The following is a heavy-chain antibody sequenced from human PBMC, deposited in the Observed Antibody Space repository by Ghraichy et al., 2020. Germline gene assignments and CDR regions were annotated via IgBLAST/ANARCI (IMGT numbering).Heavy chain of an antibody. CDR3: ATGICDGPSIQRHNYCGRDL. D-gene: IGHD2-21*01. CDR2: FDPEDGEM. V-gene: IGHV1-24*01. J-gene: IGHJ6*02. Sequence: ASVKVSCKVSRYTLTELSVHWVRQAPGKGLEWMGGFDPEDGEMIYAQKFQGRVTMTEDTYTDTAYMELSSLRSEDAAVYYCATGICDGPSIQRHNYCGRDLSRQGPTVTV. CDR1: RYTLTELS.